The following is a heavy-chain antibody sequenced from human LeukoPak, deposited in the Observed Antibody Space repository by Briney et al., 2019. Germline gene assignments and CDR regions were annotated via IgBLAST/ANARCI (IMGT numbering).Heavy chain of an antibody. CDR3: ARVSGIDSYWYFDL. Sequence: ASVKLSCTASGYTFTGYYMHWVRQAPGQGLEWMGWINPNSGGTNYAQKFQGRVTMTRDTSISTAYMELSRLRSDDTAVYYCARVSGIDSYWYFDLWGRGTLVTVSS. CDR2: INPNSGGT. J-gene: IGHJ2*01. V-gene: IGHV1-2*02. CDR1: GYTFTGYY.